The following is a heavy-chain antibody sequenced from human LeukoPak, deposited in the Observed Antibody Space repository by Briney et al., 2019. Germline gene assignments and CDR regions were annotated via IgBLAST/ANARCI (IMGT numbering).Heavy chain of an antibody. D-gene: IGHD2-15*01. CDR3: ARTRGYCSGSNCFNFDY. V-gene: IGHV1-69*13. CDR2: IIPIFGTA. J-gene: IGHJ4*02. CDR1: GGTFSSYA. Sequence: ASVKVSCKASGGTFSSYAISWVRQAPGQGLEWMGGIIPIFGTANYAQKFQGRVTITADESTSTAYMELSSLRSEDTGVYYCARTRGYCSGSNCFNFDYWGQGTLVTVSS.